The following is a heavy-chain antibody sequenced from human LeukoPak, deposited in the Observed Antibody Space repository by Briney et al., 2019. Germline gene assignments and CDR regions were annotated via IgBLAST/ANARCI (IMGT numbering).Heavy chain of an antibody. CDR2: INYSGGT. D-gene: IGHD3-22*01. V-gene: IGHV4-59*08. Sequence: SETLSLTCIVSGGSINSYYWSWIRQPPGKGLEWIGHINYSGGTKYNPSLKSRVTISVDTPKNQFSLKLSSVTAADTAVYYCARYYYDSSGYSHGMDVWGQETTVTVSS. CDR1: GGSINSYY. J-gene: IGHJ6*02. CDR3: ARYYYDSSGYSHGMDV.